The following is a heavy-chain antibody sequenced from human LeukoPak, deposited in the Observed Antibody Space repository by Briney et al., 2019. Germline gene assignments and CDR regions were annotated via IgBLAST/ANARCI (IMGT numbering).Heavy chain of an antibody. Sequence: GGSLRLSCAASGFTYGNYLMHWVRQAPGKGLVWVSRISPDGRSTNYADFVKSRFTVSRDNAMNTVYLQMNSLRTEDTAVYYCVRGASGGHYVIDYWGQGTLVTVSS. CDR2: ISPDGRST. CDR1: GFTYGNYL. V-gene: IGHV3-74*01. CDR3: VRGASGGHYVIDY. D-gene: IGHD1-26*01. J-gene: IGHJ4*02.